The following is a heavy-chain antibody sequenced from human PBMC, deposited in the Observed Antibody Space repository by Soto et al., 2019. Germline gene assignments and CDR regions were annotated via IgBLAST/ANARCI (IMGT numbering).Heavy chain of an antibody. CDR2: MSYDGTNK. J-gene: IGHJ4*01. V-gene: IGHV3-30-3*01. Sequence: GWYLRLSCTASGFMFSAYAMLWVRQAPGKGLEWVAAMSYDGTNKYYADSLKGRFTISRDNSKNTLFLQMSSLTADDSAVYYCARDPSPYTSGWYGIDCGALVTLPTGS. CDR3: ARDPSPYTSGWYGIDC. CDR1: GFMFSAYA. D-gene: IGHD6-19*01.